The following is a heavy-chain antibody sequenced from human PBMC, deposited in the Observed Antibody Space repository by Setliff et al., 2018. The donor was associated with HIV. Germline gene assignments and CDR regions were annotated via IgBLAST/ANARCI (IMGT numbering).Heavy chain of an antibody. J-gene: IGHJ6*03. CDR2: IYSGGGT. CDR1: GITASSNY. Sequence: LRLSCAASGITASSNYMSWVRQAPGKGLEWVSVIYSGGGTDYADSVKGRFTISRDNRKNTLCLQMSGLRTEDTAVYYCARQAFTINMVRGIVSPRFYYYMDVWGKGTTVTVSS. D-gene: IGHD3-10*01. V-gene: IGHV3-53*05. CDR3: ARQAFTINMVRGIVSPRFYYYMDV.